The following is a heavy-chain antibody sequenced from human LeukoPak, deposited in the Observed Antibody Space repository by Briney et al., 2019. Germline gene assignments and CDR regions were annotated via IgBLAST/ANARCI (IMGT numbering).Heavy chain of an antibody. CDR3: ATEVPGSYYFDY. D-gene: IGHD3-10*01. CDR2: INIDGRST. CDR1: GFTFSSYW. J-gene: IGHJ4*02. Sequence: GGSLRLSCAASGFTFSSYWMHWVRQAPGKGLAWVSRINIDGRSTTYADSVKGRFTISRDNAKNTLYLQMNSLRAEDTAVYYCATEVPGSYYFDYWGQGTLATVST. V-gene: IGHV3-74*01.